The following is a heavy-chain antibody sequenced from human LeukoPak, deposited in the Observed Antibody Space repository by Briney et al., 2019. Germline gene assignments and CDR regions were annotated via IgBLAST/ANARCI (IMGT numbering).Heavy chain of an antibody. CDR1: GGSISSYY. J-gene: IGHJ4*02. CDR2: IYYSGST. D-gene: IGHD3-22*01. V-gene: IGHV4-59*01. CDR3: ARGGGGYYYDSSGYPPLDY. Sequence: SETLSLTCTVSGGSISSYYWSWIRQPPGKGLEWIGYIYYSGSTNYNPSLKSRVTISVDASKNQFSLKLSSVTAADTAVYYCARGGGGYYYDSSGYPPLDYWGQGTLVTVSS.